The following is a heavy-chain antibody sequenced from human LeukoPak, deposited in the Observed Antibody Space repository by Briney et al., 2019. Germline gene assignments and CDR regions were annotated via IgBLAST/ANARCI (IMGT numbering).Heavy chain of an antibody. CDR2: IKQDGSEK. CDR3: ARRAGDYSHPYDY. J-gene: IGHJ4*02. D-gene: IGHD3-22*01. Sequence: GGSLRLTCAASGFTFSSYWMSWVRQAPRKGLEWVANIKQDGSEKYYVDSVKGRFTISRDNAKNSLYLQMNSLRAEDTAMYYCARRAGDYSHPYDYWGQGTLVTVSS. CDR1: GFTFSSYW. V-gene: IGHV3-7*03.